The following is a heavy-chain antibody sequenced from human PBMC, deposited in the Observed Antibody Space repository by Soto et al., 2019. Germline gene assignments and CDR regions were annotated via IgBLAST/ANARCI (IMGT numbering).Heavy chain of an antibody. V-gene: IGHV3-9*01. D-gene: IGHD3-16*02. CDR3: AKAHIRDGGITFGGVIVIPPDY. CDR1: GFTFDDYA. Sequence: EVQLVESGGGLVQPGRSLRLSCAASGFTFDDYAMHWVRQAPGKGLEWVSGISWNSGSIGYADSVKGRFTISRDNAKNSLYLQMNSRRAEDTALYYGAKAHIRDGGITFGGVIVIPPDYWGQGTLVTVSS. J-gene: IGHJ4*02. CDR2: ISWNSGSI.